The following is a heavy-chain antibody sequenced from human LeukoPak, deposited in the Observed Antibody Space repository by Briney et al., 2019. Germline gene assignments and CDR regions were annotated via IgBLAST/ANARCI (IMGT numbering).Heavy chain of an antibody. V-gene: IGHV3-23*01. Sequence: GGSLRLSCTASDFILSTYAMSWVRQAPGKGLEWVSSISNSGGSTYYADSVKGRFTISRDNSKNTLYLQMNSLRAEDTAVYYCAKEGFDSWGQGTLVTVSS. J-gene: IGHJ4*02. CDR3: AKEGFDS. CDR1: DFILSTYA. CDR2: ISNSGGST.